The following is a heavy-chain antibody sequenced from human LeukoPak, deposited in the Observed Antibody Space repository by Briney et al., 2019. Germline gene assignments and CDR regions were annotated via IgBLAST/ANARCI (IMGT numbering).Heavy chain of an antibody. CDR1: GGSFNDYY. CDR3: ARVSSYHYDSSGYFDY. CDR2: ISTSGSPI. V-gene: IGHV3-11*01. D-gene: IGHD3-22*01. J-gene: IGHJ4*02. Sequence: LSLTCAVYGGSFNDYYWSWIRQAPGRGPEWISYISTSGSPIYYADSVKGRFTISRDNAKNSVYLQMNSLRAEDTAVYYCARVSSYHYDSSGYFDYWGQGALVTVSS.